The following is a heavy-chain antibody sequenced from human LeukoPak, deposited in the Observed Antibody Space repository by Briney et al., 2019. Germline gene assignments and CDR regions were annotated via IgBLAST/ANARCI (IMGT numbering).Heavy chain of an antibody. Sequence: ASVKVSCKASGYTFTSYGISWVRQAPGQGLEWMGWISAYNGNTNYAQKLQGRVTMTTDTSTSTAYMELRSLRSDDTAVYYCARDLIPGYSSGRPSRSVDYWGQGTLVTVSS. CDR3: ARDLIPGYSSGRPSRSVDY. D-gene: IGHD6-19*01. CDR2: ISAYNGNT. J-gene: IGHJ4*02. CDR1: GYTFTSYG. V-gene: IGHV1-18*01.